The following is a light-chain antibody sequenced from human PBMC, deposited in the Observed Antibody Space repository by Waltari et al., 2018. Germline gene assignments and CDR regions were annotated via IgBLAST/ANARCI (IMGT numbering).Light chain of an antibody. V-gene: IGLV2-14*03. Sequence: QSALTQPASVSGSPGQSITISCTGTSSDVGGYNYFSWYQQNPGKAPKLSIYDVSNRPSGVSNRFSGSKSGNTASLTISGLQAEDEADYYCSSYISSSTLELFGGGTSLTVL. J-gene: IGLJ2*01. CDR2: DVS. CDR3: SSYISSSTLEL. CDR1: SSDVGGYNY.